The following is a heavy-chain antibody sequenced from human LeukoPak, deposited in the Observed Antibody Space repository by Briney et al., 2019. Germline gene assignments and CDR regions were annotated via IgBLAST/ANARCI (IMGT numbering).Heavy chain of an antibody. Sequence: GGSLRLSCAASGFTFDDYAMHWVRQAPGKGLEWVSGISWNSGSIGYADSVKGRFTISRDNAKNSLYLQMNSLRAEDTAVYYCARDGQWELKEGWGQGTLVTVSS. CDR1: GFTFDDYA. CDR3: ARDGQWELKEG. J-gene: IGHJ4*02. CDR2: ISWNSGSI. V-gene: IGHV3-9*01. D-gene: IGHD1-26*01.